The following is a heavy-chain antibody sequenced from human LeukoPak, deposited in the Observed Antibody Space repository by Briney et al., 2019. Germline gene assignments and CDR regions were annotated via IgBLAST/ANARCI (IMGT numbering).Heavy chain of an antibody. J-gene: IGHJ5*02. CDR3: ARDHSSSWYGWDWFDP. Sequence: AETLSLTCTVSGGSISSYYWSWIRQPAGKGLEWIGRIYTSGSTNYNPSLKSRVTMSVETSKNQFSLKLSSVTAADTAVYYCARDHSSSWYGWDWFDPWGQGTLVTVSS. V-gene: IGHV4-4*07. CDR2: IYTSGST. CDR1: GGSISSYY. D-gene: IGHD6-13*01.